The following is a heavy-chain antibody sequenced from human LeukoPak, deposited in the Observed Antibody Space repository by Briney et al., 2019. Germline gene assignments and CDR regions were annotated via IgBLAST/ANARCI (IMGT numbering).Heavy chain of an antibody. Sequence: GGSLRLSCAASGFTFSSYAMSWVRQAPGKGLEWVSAISGSGGSTYYADSVKGRFTISRDNSKNTLYLQMNSLRAEDTAVYYCAKGGFRGSYYGGLGAFDIWGQGTMVTVSS. V-gene: IGHV3-23*01. CDR3: AKGGFRGSYYGGLGAFDI. CDR1: GFTFSSYA. CDR2: ISGSGGST. D-gene: IGHD1-26*01. J-gene: IGHJ3*02.